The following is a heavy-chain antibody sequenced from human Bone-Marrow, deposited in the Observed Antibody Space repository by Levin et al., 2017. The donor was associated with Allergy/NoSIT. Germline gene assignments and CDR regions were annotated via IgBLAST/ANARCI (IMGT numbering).Heavy chain of an antibody. D-gene: IGHD6-25*01. CDR1: GFVFNNYA. J-gene: IGHJ5*02. CDR3: AKPSNGWFSPPFDP. Sequence: LSLTCAASGFVFNNYAIYWVRQPPGKGLEWVAFISSDGLKEDYADSVKGRFAISRDNSRKTVYLQMNSLRPEDTAVYYCAKPSNGWFSPPFDPWGYGTRVSVS. CDR2: ISSDGLKE. V-gene: IGHV3-30*18.